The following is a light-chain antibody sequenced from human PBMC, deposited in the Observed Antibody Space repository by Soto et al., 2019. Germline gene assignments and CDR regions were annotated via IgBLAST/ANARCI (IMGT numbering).Light chain of an antibody. CDR3: QQSFSTPRT. V-gene: IGKV1-39*01. CDR2: AAS. Sequence: DIQMTQSPSSLSAYVGDRVTITCRASQTISNFLNWYQQKPGKAPNLLIYAASGLQSGVPSRFSASGSGTDFTLNITSLQPEDFATYFCQQSFSTPRTFGQGTKVE. CDR1: QTISNF. J-gene: IGKJ1*01.